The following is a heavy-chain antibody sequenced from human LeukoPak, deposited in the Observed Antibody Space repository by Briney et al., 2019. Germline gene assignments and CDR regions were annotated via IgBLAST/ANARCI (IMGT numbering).Heavy chain of an antibody. CDR2: IYYSGST. J-gene: IGHJ6*02. D-gene: IGHD6-19*01. CDR3: ARLASSGWPYHNGMDV. Sequence: SETLSLTCTVSGGSISSSSYYWGWIRQPPGKGLEWIGSIYYSGSTYYNPSLKSRVTISADTSKNQFSLKLRSVTAADTAVYYCARLASSGWPYHNGMDVWGQGTTVTVSS. V-gene: IGHV4-39*01. CDR1: GGSISSSSYY.